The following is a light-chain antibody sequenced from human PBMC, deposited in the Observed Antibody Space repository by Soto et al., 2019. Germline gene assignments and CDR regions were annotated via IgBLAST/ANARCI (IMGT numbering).Light chain of an antibody. CDR3: QQYNSYSPLT. J-gene: IGKJ1*01. CDR1: QSISSW. CDR2: DAS. Sequence: DIQMTQSPSTLSASVGDRVTITSRASQSISSWLAWYQQKPGKAPKLLIYDASSLESGVPSRFSGSGSGTEFTLTISSLQPDAFAIYYCQQYNSYSPLTFGQGTKVEIK. V-gene: IGKV1-5*01.